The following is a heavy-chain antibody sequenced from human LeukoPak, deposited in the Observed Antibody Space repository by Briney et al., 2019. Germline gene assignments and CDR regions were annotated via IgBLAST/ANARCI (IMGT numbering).Heavy chain of an antibody. Sequence: GGSLRLSCAASGFSFSAHGMNWVRQAPGKGLEWVSAIGGSGATTYYADSVRGRFTISRDNSKNTMYLKMSSLRAEDMAVYYCAKIRLEESATGYWGQGALVTVSS. D-gene: IGHD2-15*01. V-gene: IGHV3-23*01. CDR1: GFSFSAHG. J-gene: IGHJ4*02. CDR3: AKIRLEESATGY. CDR2: IGGSGATT.